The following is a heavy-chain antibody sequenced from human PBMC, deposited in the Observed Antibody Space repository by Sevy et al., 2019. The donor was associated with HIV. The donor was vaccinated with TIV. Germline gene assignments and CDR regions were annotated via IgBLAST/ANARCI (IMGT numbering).Heavy chain of an antibody. CDR3: ARGQLQFLEWFLGDS. D-gene: IGHD3-3*01. J-gene: IGHJ4*02. Sequence: ASVKVSCKVSGYTLTQFSMHWVRQAPGKGLEWMATFDPEDDETIYAQRLQGRVTMTEDTSTDTAYMELSSLRSDDTAVYYCARGQLQFLEWFLGDSWGQGTLVTVSS. V-gene: IGHV1-24*01. CDR2: FDPEDDET. CDR1: GYTLTQFS.